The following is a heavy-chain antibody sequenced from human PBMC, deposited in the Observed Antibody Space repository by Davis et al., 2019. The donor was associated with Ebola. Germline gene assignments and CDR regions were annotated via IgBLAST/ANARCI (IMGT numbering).Heavy chain of an antibody. D-gene: IGHD4-17*01. Sequence: PGGSLRLSCAASGFTFSTYVMMWVRQAPGKGLEWVSAISGSGVTYYADSVKGRFTISRDNSKNTLYLQMNSLRAEDTAVYYCAKCRSTVTTFDYWGQGTLVTVSS. V-gene: IGHV3-23*01. CDR2: ISGSGVT. CDR1: GFTFSTYV. J-gene: IGHJ4*02. CDR3: AKCRSTVTTFDY.